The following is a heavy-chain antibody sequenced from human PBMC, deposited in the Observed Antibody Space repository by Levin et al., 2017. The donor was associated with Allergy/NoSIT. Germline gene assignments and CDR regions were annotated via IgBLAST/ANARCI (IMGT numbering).Heavy chain of an antibody. CDR2: ISAYNGNT. CDR1: GYTFTSYG. CDR3: ARLLGYCSSTSCYEIGYFDY. J-gene: IGHJ4*02. D-gene: IGHD2-2*01. Sequence: EASVKVSCKASGYTFTSYGISWVRQAPGQGLEWMGWISAYNGNTNYAQKLQGRVTMTTDTSTSTAYMELRSLRSDDTAVYYCARLLGYCSSTSCYEIGYFDYWGQGTLVTVSS. V-gene: IGHV1-18*01.